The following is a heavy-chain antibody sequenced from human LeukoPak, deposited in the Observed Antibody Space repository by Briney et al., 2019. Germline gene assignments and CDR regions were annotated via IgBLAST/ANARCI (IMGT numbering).Heavy chain of an antibody. D-gene: IGHD3-22*01. CDR2: IHSSGGT. CDR1: GGSISGYY. J-gene: IGHJ4*02. V-gene: IGHV4-4*09. CDR3: ARHHRSGSGGTNFDY. Sequence: PSETLSLTCTVSGGSISGYYWDWIRQPPGNGLEWIGYIHSSGGTHYSPSLESRVTMSVDTSKNQFSLKLTSVTAADTAVYYCARHHRSGSGGTNFDYWGQGTLVTVSS.